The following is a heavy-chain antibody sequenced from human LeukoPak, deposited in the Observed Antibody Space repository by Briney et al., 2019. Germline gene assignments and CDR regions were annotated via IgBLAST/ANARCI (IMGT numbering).Heavy chain of an antibody. CDR3: AKDQYYYGSGSYIY. CDR1: GFTVSSNY. V-gene: IGHV3-23*01. D-gene: IGHD3-10*01. Sequence: GGSLRLSCAASGFTVSSNYMSWVRQAPGKGLEWVSAISGSGGSTYYADSVKGRFTISRDNSKNTLYLQMNSLRAEDTAVYYCAKDQYYYGSGSYIYWGQGTLVTVSS. J-gene: IGHJ4*02. CDR2: ISGSGGST.